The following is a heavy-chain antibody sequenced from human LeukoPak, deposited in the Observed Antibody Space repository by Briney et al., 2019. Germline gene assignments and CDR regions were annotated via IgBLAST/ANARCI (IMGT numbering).Heavy chain of an antibody. CDR2: ISSSSSYI. D-gene: IGHD5-18*01. Sequence: GGSLRLSCAASGFTFSSYSMNWVRQAPGKGLEWVSSISSSSSYIYYADSVKGRYTISRDNAKNSLYLQMNSLRSEDTAVYYCARYLRSYGFREDDAFDVWSQARMVSASS. CDR1: GFTFSSYS. J-gene: IGHJ3*01. V-gene: IGHV3-21*01. CDR3: ARYLRSYGFREDDAFDV.